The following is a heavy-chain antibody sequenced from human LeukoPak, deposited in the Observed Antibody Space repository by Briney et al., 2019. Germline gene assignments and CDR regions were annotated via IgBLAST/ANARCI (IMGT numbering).Heavy chain of an antibody. Sequence: SETLSLTCTVSGGSISSYYWSWIRQPPGKGLEWIGYIYYSGSTNYNPSLKSRVTISVDTSKNQFSLKLSSVTAADTAVYYCARDLVSGDYAFDYWGQGTLVTVSS. V-gene: IGHV4-59*12. D-gene: IGHD4-17*01. CDR2: IYYSGST. CDR1: GGSISSYY. CDR3: ARDLVSGDYAFDY. J-gene: IGHJ4*02.